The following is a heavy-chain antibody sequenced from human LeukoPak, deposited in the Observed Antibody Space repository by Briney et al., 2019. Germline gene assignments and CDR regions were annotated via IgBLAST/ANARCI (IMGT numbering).Heavy chain of an antibody. J-gene: IGHJ4*02. CDR1: GGSISSSSYY. CDR3: ARDRDSSGYYDSSDY. D-gene: IGHD3-22*01. Sequence: SETLSLTCTVSGGSISSSSYYWGWIRQPPGKGLEWIGSIYYSGSTYYNPSLKSRVTISVDTSKNQFSLKLSSVTAADTAVYYCARDRDSSGYYDSSDYWGQGTLVTVSS. CDR2: IYYSGST. V-gene: IGHV4-39*07.